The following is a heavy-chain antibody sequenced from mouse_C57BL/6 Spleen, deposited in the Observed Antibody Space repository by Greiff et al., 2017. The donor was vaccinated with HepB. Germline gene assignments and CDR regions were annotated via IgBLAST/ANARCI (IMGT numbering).Heavy chain of an antibody. CDR2: ISSGSSTI. CDR3: ARRTGTRYFDV. CDR1: GFTFSDYG. V-gene: IGHV5-17*01. D-gene: IGHD4-1*01. Sequence: EVKVVESGGGLVKPGGSLKLSCAASGFTFSDYGMHWVRQAPEKGLEWVAYISSGSSTIYYADTVKGRFTISRDNAKNTLFLQMNSLRSEDTAMYYCARRTGTRYFDVWGTGTTVTVSS. J-gene: IGHJ1*03.